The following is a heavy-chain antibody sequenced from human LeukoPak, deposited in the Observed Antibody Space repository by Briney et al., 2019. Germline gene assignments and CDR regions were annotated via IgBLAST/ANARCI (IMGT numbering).Heavy chain of an antibody. D-gene: IGHD6-13*01. CDR2: ISTTGRTI. Sequence: PGGSLRLSCAASGFSFSDFHMSWVRQAPGKGLEWISYISTTGRTIYYADSVKGRFTISRDNAKNSVYLQVNSLRAEDTAAYYCAREPLDSRSRNWYFDLWGRSTLVTVSS. CDR1: GFSFSDFH. J-gene: IGHJ2*01. CDR3: AREPLDSRSRNWYFDL. V-gene: IGHV3-11*01.